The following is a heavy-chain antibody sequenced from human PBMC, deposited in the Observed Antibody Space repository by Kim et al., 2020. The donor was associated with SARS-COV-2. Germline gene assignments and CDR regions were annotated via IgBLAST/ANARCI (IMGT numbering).Heavy chain of an antibody. CDR3: AGDLDGSESYHKRWEY. V-gene: IGHV3-48*02. CDR2: ISSSGSTT. J-gene: IGHJ4*02. D-gene: IGHD3-10*01. Sequence: GGSLRLSCAASGFNFSTYSMNWVRQAPGKGLECVSYISSSGSTTYYADSVKGRFTISRDNSKNSLFLQMNSLRDEDTAVYYCAGDLDGSESYHKRWEYWGQGTPVTVSS. CDR1: GFNFSTYS.